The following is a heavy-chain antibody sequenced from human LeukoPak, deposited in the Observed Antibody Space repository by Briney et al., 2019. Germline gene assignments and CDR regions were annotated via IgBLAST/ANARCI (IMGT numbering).Heavy chain of an antibody. D-gene: IGHD3-22*01. CDR3: ARDLYYYDSSGLEFGY. CDR1: GFTFSSYA. J-gene: IGHJ4*02. CDR2: ISSSGGKT. Sequence: GGSLRLSCAASGFTFSSYAMSWVRQAPGKGLEWVSGISSSGGKTYYAASVKGRFTISRDNSKNTLYLQMNSLRAEDTAVYYCARDLYYYDSSGLEFGYWGQGTLVTVSS. V-gene: IGHV3-23*01.